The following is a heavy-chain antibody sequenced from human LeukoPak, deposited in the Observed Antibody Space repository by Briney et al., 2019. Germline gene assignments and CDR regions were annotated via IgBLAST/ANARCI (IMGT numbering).Heavy chain of an antibody. CDR1: GFTFSSYA. D-gene: IGHD3-10*01. CDR2: ISYDGSNK. Sequence: PGGSLRLSCTASGFTFSSYAMHWVRQAPGKGLEWVAVISYDGSNKYYADSVKGRFTISRDNSKNTLYLQMSSLRAEDTAVYHCARVTGMYYGSGSYYNPHYYYMDVWGKGTTVTVSS. V-gene: IGHV3-30*04. J-gene: IGHJ6*03. CDR3: ARVTGMYYGSGSYYNPHYYYMDV.